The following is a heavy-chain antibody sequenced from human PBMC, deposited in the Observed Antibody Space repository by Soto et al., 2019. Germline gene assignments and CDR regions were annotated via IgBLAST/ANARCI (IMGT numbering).Heavy chain of an antibody. CDR1: GFTVSSNY. V-gene: IGHV3-53*02. D-gene: IGHD3-3*01. Sequence: EVQLVETGGGLIQPGGSLRLSCAASGFTVSSNYMSWVRQAPGKGLEWVSVIYSGGSTYYADSVKGRFTISRDNSKNTLYLQMNSLRDEDTAVYYCARDRRVSPPNYYYYGMDVWGHGTTVTVSS. J-gene: IGHJ6*02. CDR2: IYSGGST. CDR3: ARDRRVSPPNYYYYGMDV.